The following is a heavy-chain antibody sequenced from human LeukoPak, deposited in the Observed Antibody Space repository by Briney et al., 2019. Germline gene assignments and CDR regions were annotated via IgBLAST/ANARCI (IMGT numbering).Heavy chain of an antibody. CDR1: GGTFSSYA. D-gene: IGHD2-15*01. V-gene: IGHV1-69*05. Sequence: SVKVSCKASGGTFSSYAISWVRQAPGQGLEWMGRIIPIFGTANYAQKFQGRVAITTDESTSTAYMELSSLRSEDTAVYYCARSEVVAAQISDYWGQGTLVTVFS. CDR3: ARSEVVAAQISDY. CDR2: IIPIFGTA. J-gene: IGHJ4*02.